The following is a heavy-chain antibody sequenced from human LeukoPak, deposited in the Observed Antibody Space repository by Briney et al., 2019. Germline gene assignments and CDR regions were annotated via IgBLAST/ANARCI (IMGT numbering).Heavy chain of an antibody. J-gene: IGHJ6*02. CDR2: IHQNGNT. CDR3: ARNHYYNLDV. V-gene: IGHV4-4*02. CDR1: GGSVGSDNW. Sequence: SETLSLTCAVSGGSVGSDNWWSWVRQPPGKGLEWLGEIHQNGNTNYNPSLKNRVTMSLDKSMNQFSLKVNCVTAADTAVYYCARNHYYNLDVWGQGTSVTVSS.